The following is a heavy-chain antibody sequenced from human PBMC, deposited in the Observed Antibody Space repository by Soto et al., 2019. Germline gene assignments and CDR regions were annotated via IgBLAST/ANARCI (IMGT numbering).Heavy chain of an antibody. CDR2: VNPILSMS. CDR1: GDTFSFYT. J-gene: IGHJ4*02. D-gene: IGHD3-10*01. V-gene: IGHV1-69*02. CDR3: ATSYGSGYRAFDY. Sequence: QVQLVQSGAELKKPGSSVKVSCKASGDTFSFYTINWVRQAPGLGLEWMGRVNPILSMSNYAQKFQGRVTMTADKSTSTAYMALRGLRSEDTAFYYCATSYGSGYRAFDYWGQGALVTVSS.